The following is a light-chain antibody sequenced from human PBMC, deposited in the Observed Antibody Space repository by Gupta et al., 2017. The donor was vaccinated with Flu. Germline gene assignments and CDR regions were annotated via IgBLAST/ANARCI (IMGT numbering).Light chain of an antibody. CDR1: QGIAGY. CDR3: QQSYSTPRT. V-gene: IGKV1-39*01. CDR2: AAS. Sequence: PSPPSASVGDRVTITCRASQGIAGYFNWYQQTPGKAPKLLIYAASSVQSRVPSRFSSSGSGTDFPLTISSLQPEDFVTYYCQQSYSTPRTFGQGTQLEIK. J-gene: IGKJ2*01.